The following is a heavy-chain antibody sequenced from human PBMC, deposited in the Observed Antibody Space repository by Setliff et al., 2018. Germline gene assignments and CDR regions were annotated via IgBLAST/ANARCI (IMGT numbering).Heavy chain of an antibody. Sequence: SETLSLTCAVSGSSISSGYYWGWIRQPPGKGLERIGSMFHSGSTYYNPSLKSRVTISIDTSNNQFSLKLTSVTAADTAVYYCARHEVVAGLEYFQHWGQGTLVTAPQ. CDR3: ARHEVVAGLEYFQH. V-gene: IGHV4-38-2*01. CDR2: MFHSGST. CDR1: GSSISSGYY. D-gene: IGHD2-15*01. J-gene: IGHJ1*01.